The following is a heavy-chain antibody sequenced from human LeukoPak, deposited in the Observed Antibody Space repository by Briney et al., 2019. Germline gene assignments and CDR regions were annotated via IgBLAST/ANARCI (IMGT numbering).Heavy chain of an antibody. CDR3: ARARYSSGWFSL. CDR1: GGSISSYY. D-gene: IGHD6-19*01. J-gene: IGHJ4*02. V-gene: IGHV4-59*01. Sequence: SETLSLTCTVSGGSISSYYWSWIRQPPGKGLESIGYIYYSGSTNYNPSLKSRVTISVDTSKNQFSLKLSSVTAADTAVYYCARARYSSGWFSLWGQGTLVTVSS. CDR2: IYYSGST.